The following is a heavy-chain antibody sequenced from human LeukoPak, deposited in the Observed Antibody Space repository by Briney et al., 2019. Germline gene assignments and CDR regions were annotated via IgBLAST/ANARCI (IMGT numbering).Heavy chain of an antibody. CDR3: ARAGEWFPDY. J-gene: IGHJ4*02. CDR2: IYYSGST. V-gene: IGHV4-61*05. D-gene: IGHD3-3*01. CDR1: GGSISSSSYY. Sequence: SETLSLTCTVSGGSISSSSYYWGWIRQPPGKGLEWIGYIYYSGSTNYNPSLKSRVTISVDTSKNQFSLKLSSVTAADTAVYYCARAGEWFPDYWGQGTLVTVSS.